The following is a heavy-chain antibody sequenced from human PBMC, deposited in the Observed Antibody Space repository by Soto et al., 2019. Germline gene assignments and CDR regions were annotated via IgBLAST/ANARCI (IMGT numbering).Heavy chain of an antibody. V-gene: IGHV1-69*13. D-gene: IGHD2-2*03. CDR3: ARVVDIVVVPAAMGSLYYYYGMDV. Sequence: ASVKVSCKASGGTFSSYAISWVLQAPGQGLEWMGGIIPIFGTANYAQKFQGRVTITADESTSTAYMELSSLRSEDTAVYYCARVVDIVVVPAAMGSLYYYYGMDVWGQGTTVTISS. CDR2: IIPIFGTA. CDR1: GGTFSSYA. J-gene: IGHJ6*02.